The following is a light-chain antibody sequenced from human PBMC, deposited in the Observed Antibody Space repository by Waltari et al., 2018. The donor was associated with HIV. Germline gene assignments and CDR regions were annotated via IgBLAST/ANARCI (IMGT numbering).Light chain of an antibody. CDR2: KAS. J-gene: IGKJ2*02. CDR1: QTVNRW. Sequence: DIQLTQSHSTLSASVRDRVTITCRASQTVNRWWAWYQQKPGKAPTLLIYKASSLKSGVPSRVSGSGSGTEFTLTISGLQPDDCATYYCQHYDSYSCTFGQGTKVEIK. CDR3: QHYDSYSCT. V-gene: IGKV1-5*03.